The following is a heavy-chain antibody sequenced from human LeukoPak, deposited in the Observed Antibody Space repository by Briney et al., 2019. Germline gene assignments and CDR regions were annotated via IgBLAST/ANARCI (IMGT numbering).Heavy chain of an antibody. Sequence: ASVKVSCKASGYTFTDNGISWVRQAPGEGVEWMGWISANSGKTNYAQRFQGRVTMTRETSSSTVYMELRSLRSDDTAVYFCARDKNYRFDYWGPGTLVSVTS. CDR2: ISANSGKT. D-gene: IGHD3-16*02. CDR1: GYTFTDNG. CDR3: ARDKNYRFDY. V-gene: IGHV1-18*01. J-gene: IGHJ4*02.